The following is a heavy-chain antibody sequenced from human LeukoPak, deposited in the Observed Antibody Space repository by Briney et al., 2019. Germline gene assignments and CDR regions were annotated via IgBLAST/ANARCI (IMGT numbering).Heavy chain of an antibody. Sequence: SETLSLTCAVYGGSFSGYYWSWIRQPPGKGLEWIGEINHSGSTNYNPSLKSRVTISVDTSKNQFSLKLSSVTAADTAVYYCAREGTRVPFDYWGQGNLVTVSS. D-gene: IGHD1-1*01. J-gene: IGHJ4*02. CDR2: INHSGST. CDR3: AREGTRVPFDY. CDR1: GGSFSGYY. V-gene: IGHV4-34*01.